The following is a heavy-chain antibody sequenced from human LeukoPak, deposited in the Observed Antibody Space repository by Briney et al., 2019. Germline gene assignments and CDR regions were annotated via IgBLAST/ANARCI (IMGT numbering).Heavy chain of an antibody. Sequence: GASVKVSCKASGYTFTSYDINWVRQAPGQGLEWMGWISAYNQNTKYAQKLQGRVSMTTDTSTNTAYRELRSLKSDDTAVYYCARAVAGTWANWFDPWGQGTLVTVSS. CDR3: ARAVAGTWANWFDP. CDR1: GYTFTSYD. J-gene: IGHJ5*02. CDR2: ISAYNQNT. V-gene: IGHV1-18*01. D-gene: IGHD6-19*01.